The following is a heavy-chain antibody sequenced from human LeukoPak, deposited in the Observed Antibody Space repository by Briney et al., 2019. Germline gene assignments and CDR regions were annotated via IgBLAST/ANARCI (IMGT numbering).Heavy chain of an antibody. Sequence: HPVRSLRLSCAASGFTFSSLWMSWVRQAPGRGPEWVANINQDGGTTYYVASVKGRFTISRDNAKNSLSLQMSSLRAEDTAVYYCTKDRQGPNQYHMDVWGKGTTVTVSS. CDR1: GFTFSSLW. CDR2: INQDGGTT. CDR3: TKDRQGPNQYHMDV. V-gene: IGHV3-7*01. J-gene: IGHJ6*03.